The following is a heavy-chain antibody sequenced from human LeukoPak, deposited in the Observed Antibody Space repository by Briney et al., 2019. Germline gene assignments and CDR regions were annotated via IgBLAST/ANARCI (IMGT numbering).Heavy chain of an antibody. Sequence: PGGSLRLSCAASGFTFSSYSMNWVRQAPGKGLEWVSSISSSSSYIYYADTVKGRFTISRDNAKNSLYLQMNSLRAEDTAVYYCARHFPGSFDAFDIWGQGTMVTVSS. V-gene: IGHV3-21*01. CDR3: ARHFPGSFDAFDI. D-gene: IGHD3-3*02. CDR1: GFTFSSYS. J-gene: IGHJ3*02. CDR2: ISSSSSYI.